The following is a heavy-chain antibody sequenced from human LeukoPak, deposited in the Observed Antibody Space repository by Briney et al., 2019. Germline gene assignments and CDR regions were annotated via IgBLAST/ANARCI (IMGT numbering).Heavy chain of an antibody. CDR3: ASRAVAVANA. CDR1: GFTFSRYG. CDR2: ISYDGSNK. V-gene: IGHV3-30*03. J-gene: IGHJ4*02. D-gene: IGHD6-19*01. Sequence: GGSLRLSCAASGFTFSRYGMHWVRQAPGKGLEWVAVISYDGSNKYYADSVKGRFTISRDNSKNTLYLQMNSLRAEDTAVYYCASRAVAVANARGQGTLVTVSS.